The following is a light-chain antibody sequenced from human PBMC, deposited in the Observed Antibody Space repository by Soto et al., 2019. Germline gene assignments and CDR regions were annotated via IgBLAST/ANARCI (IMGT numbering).Light chain of an antibody. Sequence: QSVLTQPASVSGSPGQAITFSCSGTSSDIGAHNFVSWYQQHPGKAPKLIIYEVINRPSGVSDRFSGSKSGNTASLTISGLQSEDEADYYCNSYTTSNTFVFGSGTK. CDR2: EVI. J-gene: IGLJ1*01. CDR1: SSDIGAHNF. CDR3: NSYTTSNTFV. V-gene: IGLV2-14*03.